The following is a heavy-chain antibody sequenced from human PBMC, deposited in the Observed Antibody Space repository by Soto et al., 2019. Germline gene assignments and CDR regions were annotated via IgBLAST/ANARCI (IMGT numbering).Heavy chain of an antibody. V-gene: IGHV3-15*01. CDR3: TTESTLLVGENHFEY. CDR2: IKSKTDGGTT. Sequence: GGSLRLSCAASGFTFSNAWMSWVRQAPGKGLEWVGRIKSKTDGGTTDYAAPVKGRFTISRDDSKNTLYLQMNSLKTEDTAVYYCTTESTLLVGENHFEYWGQGSLVTVSS. J-gene: IGHJ4*02. CDR1: GFTFSNAW. D-gene: IGHD1-26*01.